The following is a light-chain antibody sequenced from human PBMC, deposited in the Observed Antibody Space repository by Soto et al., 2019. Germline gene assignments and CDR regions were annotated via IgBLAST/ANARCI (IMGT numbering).Light chain of an antibody. J-gene: IGKJ5*01. V-gene: IGKV3-15*01. Sequence: EIVMTQSQATLSVSPGERATLSCRASQGVSSNLAWYQQKPGQAPRLLIYGASTRATGIPARFSGSGSGTEFTLTISSLQSEDFAVYSCQQYSNWPPITFGQGTRLEIK. CDR1: QGVSSN. CDR3: QQYSNWPPIT. CDR2: GAS.